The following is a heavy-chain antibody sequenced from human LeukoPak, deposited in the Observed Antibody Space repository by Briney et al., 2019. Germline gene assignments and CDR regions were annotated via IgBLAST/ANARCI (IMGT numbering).Heavy chain of an antibody. J-gene: IGHJ4*02. Sequence: PGGSLRLSCAASGFTFSNYGMHWVRQAPGKGLEWVAVISCDGSNKYYADSVKGRFTISRDNSKNTLYLQMNSLRAEDTAVYYCAAVGFGSGSSRGPFFDYWGQGTLVTVSS. V-gene: IGHV3-30*19. CDR1: GFTFSNYG. D-gene: IGHD1-26*01. CDR2: ISCDGSNK. CDR3: AAVGFGSGSSRGPFFDY.